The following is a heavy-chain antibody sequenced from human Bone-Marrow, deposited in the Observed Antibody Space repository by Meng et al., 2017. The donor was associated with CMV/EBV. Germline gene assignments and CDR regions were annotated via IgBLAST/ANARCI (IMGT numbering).Heavy chain of an antibody. Sequence: SETLSLTCIVSGGSISRSNYYWTWIRQPPGKGLEWIASIYYTGSTYYSPSLKSRLTISVDTSENHFSLRLNSVTAADTAVYYCARELKGDGYTHWGQGTLVTVSS. V-gene: IGHV4-39*02. CDR3: ARELKGDGYTH. CDR2: IYYTGST. CDR1: GGSISRSNYY. D-gene: IGHD5-24*01. J-gene: IGHJ4*02.